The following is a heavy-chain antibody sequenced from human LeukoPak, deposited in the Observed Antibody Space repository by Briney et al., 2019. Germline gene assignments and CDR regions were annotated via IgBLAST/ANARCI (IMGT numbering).Heavy chain of an antibody. CDR3: ATVYYVLDAFDI. CDR1: GGTLSSYA. D-gene: IGHD3-10*02. V-gene: IGHV1-69*05. Sequence: SVKVSCKASGGTLSSYAISWVRQAPGQGLEWMGGIIPIFGTANYAQKFQGRVTITTDESTSTAYMELSSLRSEDTAVYYCATVYYVLDAFDIWGQGTMVTVSS. J-gene: IGHJ3*02. CDR2: IIPIFGTA.